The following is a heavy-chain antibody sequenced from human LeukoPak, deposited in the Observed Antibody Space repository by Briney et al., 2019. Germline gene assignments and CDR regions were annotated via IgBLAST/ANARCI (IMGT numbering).Heavy chain of an antibody. V-gene: IGHV4-4*07. D-gene: IGHD1-1*01. J-gene: IGHJ6*02. CDR2: IYTSGST. CDR1: GGSISSYY. CDR3: ARGNGYYYYYYGMDV. Sequence: SETLSLTCTVSGGSISSYYWSRIRQPAGKGLEWIGRIYTSGSTNYNPSLKSRVTMSVDTSKTQFSLKLSSVTAADTAVYYCARGNGYYYYYYGMDVWGQGTTVTVSS.